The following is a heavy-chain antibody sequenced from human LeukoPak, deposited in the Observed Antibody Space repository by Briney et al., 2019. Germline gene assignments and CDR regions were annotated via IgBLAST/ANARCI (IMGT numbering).Heavy chain of an antibody. J-gene: IGHJ4*02. CDR3: ARAGYCSSISCYNPVYFDY. D-gene: IGHD2-2*02. CDR1: GYTFTSYG. CDR2: ISAYNGNT. Sequence: ASVKVSCKASGYTFTSYGISWVRQAPGQGLEWMGWISAYNGNTNYAQKLQGRVTMTTDTSTSTVYMELRSLRSDDTAVYYCARAGYCSSISCYNPVYFDYRGQGTLVTVSS. V-gene: IGHV1-18*01.